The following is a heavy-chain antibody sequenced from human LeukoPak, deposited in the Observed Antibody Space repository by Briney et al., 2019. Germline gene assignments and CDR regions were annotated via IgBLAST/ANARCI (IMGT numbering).Heavy chain of an antibody. J-gene: IGHJ3*02. CDR3: ARDTAYYDILTGSYSRAFDI. V-gene: IGHV4-31*03. D-gene: IGHD3-9*01. Sequence: PSETLSLTCTVSGGSISSGGYYWSWIRQHPGKGLEWIGYIYYSGSTYYNPSLKSRVTISVDTSKNQFSLKLSSVTAADTAVYYCARDTAYYDILTGSYSRAFDIWGQGTTVTVSS. CDR1: GGSISSGGYY. CDR2: IYYSGST.